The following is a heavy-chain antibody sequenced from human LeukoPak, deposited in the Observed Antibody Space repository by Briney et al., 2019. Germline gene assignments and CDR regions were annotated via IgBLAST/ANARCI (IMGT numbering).Heavy chain of an antibody. J-gene: IGHJ4*02. D-gene: IGHD3-22*01. V-gene: IGHV4-38-2*02. CDR1: GHSISSPYY. CDR2: IYYSGST. CDR3: ARNTYYYDSSGYYPAPY. Sequence: SETLSLTCTVSGHSISSPYYRAWIRQPPGKGLEWIGSIYYSGSTYYNPSLKSRVTISVDTSKNQFSLKLSSVTAADTAVYYCARNTYYYDSSGYYPAPYWGQGTLVTVSS.